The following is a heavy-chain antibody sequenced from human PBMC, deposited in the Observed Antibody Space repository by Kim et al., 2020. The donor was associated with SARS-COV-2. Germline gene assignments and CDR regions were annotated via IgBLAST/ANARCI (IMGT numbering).Heavy chain of an antibody. D-gene: IGHD6-13*01. CDR1: GFTFDDYA. V-gene: IGHV3-9*01. J-gene: IGHJ4*02. CDR3: AKDSGIAAAGIDY. Sequence: GGSLRLSCAASGFTFDDYAMHWVRQAPGKGLEWVSGISWNSGSIGYADSVKGRFTISRDNPKNSLYLQMNSLRAEDTALYYCAKDSGIAAAGIDYWGQGTLVTVSS. CDR2: ISWNSGSI.